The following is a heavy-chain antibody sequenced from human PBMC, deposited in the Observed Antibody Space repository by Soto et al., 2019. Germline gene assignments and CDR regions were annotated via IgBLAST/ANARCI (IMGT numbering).Heavy chain of an antibody. CDR3: AKGGVPAANSLYHDYYGMDV. V-gene: IGHV3-23*01. Sequence: EVQLLESGGGLVQPGGSLRLSCAASGFTFSTYAMTWVRQAPGKGLEWVSAISASAASTYTADSVKGRFTISRDNSKNTMYLQMNSLRAEDTALYYCAKGGVPAANSLYHDYYGMDVWGQGTTVTVSS. CDR1: GFTFSTYA. D-gene: IGHD2-2*01. CDR2: ISASAAST. J-gene: IGHJ6*02.